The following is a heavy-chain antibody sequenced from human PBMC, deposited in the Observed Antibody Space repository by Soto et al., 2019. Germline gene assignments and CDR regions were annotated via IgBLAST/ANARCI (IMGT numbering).Heavy chain of an antibody. CDR3: AAWVTDYYYYCMDV. D-gene: IGHD2-21*02. Sequence: PSETLSLTCTVSGGSISSGDYYWSWIRQPPGKGLEWIGYIYYSWSTYYNPSLNSRVTISVDTSKNQFSLKLSSVTAADTAVYYCAAWVTDYYYYCMDVWGQGTTVTVSS. V-gene: IGHV4-30-4*01. CDR2: IYYSWST. J-gene: IGHJ6*02. CDR1: GGSISSGDYY.